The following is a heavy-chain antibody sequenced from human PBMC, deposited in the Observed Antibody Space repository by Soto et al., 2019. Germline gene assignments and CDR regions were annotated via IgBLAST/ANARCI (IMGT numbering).Heavy chain of an antibody. CDR3: AGREDYGDYVFDY. CDR1: GGSISSYY. J-gene: IGHJ4*02. D-gene: IGHD4-17*01. CDR2: IYYSGST. Sequence: SETLSLTCTVSGGSISSYYWSWIRQPPGKGLEWIGYIYYSGSTNYNPSLKSRVTISVDTSKNQFSLKLSSVTAADTAVYYCAGREDYGDYVFDYWGQGTLVTVSS. V-gene: IGHV4-59*08.